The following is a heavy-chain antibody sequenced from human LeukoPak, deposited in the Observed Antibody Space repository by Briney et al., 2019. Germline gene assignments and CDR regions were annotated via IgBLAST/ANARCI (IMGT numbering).Heavy chain of an antibody. Sequence: ASVKVSCKASGGTFSSYAISWVRQAPGQGLEWTGRIVPIFGIANYAQKFQGRVTITADKSTSTAYMELSSLRSEDTAVYYCARDKLELNNWFDPWGQGTLVTVSS. CDR2: IVPIFGIA. CDR1: GGTFSSYA. J-gene: IGHJ5*02. D-gene: IGHD1-7*01. CDR3: ARDKLELNNWFDP. V-gene: IGHV1-69*04.